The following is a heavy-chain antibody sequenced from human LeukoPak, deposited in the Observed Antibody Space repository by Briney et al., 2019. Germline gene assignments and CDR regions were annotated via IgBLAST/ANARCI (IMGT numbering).Heavy chain of an antibody. Sequence: GGSLRLSCAASGFTFSDYYMSWIRQAPGKGLVWVSGINWNGGSTGYADSVKGRFTISRDNAKNSLYLQMNSLRAEDTALYYCARAPGYSSGWYPFDYWGQGTLVTVSS. CDR2: INWNGGST. J-gene: IGHJ4*02. CDR3: ARAPGYSSGWYPFDY. D-gene: IGHD6-19*01. CDR1: GFTFSDYY. V-gene: IGHV3-20*04.